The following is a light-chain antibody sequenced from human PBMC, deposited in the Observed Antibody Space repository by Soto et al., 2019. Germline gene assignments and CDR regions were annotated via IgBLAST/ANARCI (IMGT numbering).Light chain of an antibody. Sequence: DIQMTQSPSTLSACVGDRVTIXFLASRSISNWLAWYQQRPGIAPKLLIFDASILQSGVPSRFSGSGSGTEFTLSISRLQTDDFATYYCQQYGSFSPITFGGGTKVDIK. J-gene: IGKJ4*01. CDR1: RSISNW. CDR3: QQYGSFSPIT. V-gene: IGKV1-5*01. CDR2: DAS.